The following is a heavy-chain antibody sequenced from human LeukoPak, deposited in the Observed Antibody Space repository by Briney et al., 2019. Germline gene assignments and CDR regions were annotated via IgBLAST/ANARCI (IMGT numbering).Heavy chain of an antibody. J-gene: IGHJ4*02. D-gene: IGHD2-21*02. CDR2: ITSSGSFI. CDR1: GFTFTSYS. Sequence: GGSLRLSCAASGFTFTSYSMNWVRQAPGKGLEWVSSITSSGSFIYYADSLKGRFTISRDNAKNSLYLQMDSLRAEDTAVYYCARDPWGDSYSYFDYWGQGTLVTVSS. V-gene: IGHV3-21*01. CDR3: ARDPWGDSYSYFDY.